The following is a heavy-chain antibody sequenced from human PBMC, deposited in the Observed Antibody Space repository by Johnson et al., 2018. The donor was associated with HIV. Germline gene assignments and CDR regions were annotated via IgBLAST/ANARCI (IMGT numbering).Heavy chain of an antibody. V-gene: IGHV3-20*04. Sequence: VQLVESGGGVVRPGGSLRLSCAVSGFTFDDYGMSWVRQVPGKGLEWVSGINWNGGSTGYADSVQGRFTISRDNGKNSLYLQMNSLRAEDTALYYCARGSRWLLWPGSSFDIWGQGTMVTVSS. CDR3: ARGSRWLLWPGSSFDI. J-gene: IGHJ3*02. D-gene: IGHD5-24*01. CDR2: INWNGGST. CDR1: GFTFDDYG.